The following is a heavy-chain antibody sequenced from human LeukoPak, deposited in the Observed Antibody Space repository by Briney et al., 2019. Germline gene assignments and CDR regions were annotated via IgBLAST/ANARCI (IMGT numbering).Heavy chain of an antibody. CDR3: ARWDTAMVPY. J-gene: IGHJ4*02. V-gene: IGHV3-48*01. D-gene: IGHD5-18*01. CDR1: GLTFSSYN. CDR2: ISNRSSTI. Sequence: PGGSLRLSCAASGLTFSSYNMNWVRQAPGKGLEWVSYISNRSSTIYYADSVKGRFTISRDNDKNSLNLQMNSLRAEATAVYYCARWDTAMVPYWGQGTLVTVSS.